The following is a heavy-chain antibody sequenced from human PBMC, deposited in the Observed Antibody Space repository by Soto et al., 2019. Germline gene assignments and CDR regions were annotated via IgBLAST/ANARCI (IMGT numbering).Heavy chain of an antibody. D-gene: IGHD3-10*01. J-gene: IGHJ4*02. V-gene: IGHV1-3*01. CDR1: GYIFSSYS. Sequence: QVQLVQSGAEVKKPGASVKVSCKASGYIFSSYSLHWVRQAPGQRLEWMGWINAGNGNTQYSQKFQGRVTFTRDTSATTAYMELSSLISEDTAVYYCASPAYGSGRYYWGQGTLVTVSS. CDR3: ASPAYGSGRYY. CDR2: INAGNGNT.